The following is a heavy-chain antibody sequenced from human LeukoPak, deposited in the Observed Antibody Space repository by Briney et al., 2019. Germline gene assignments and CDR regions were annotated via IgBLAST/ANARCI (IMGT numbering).Heavy chain of an antibody. V-gene: IGHV4-39*01. CDR3: ARHEVSVGAFDI. CDR1: GGSIISSAYY. D-gene: IGHD1-26*01. CDR2: IYYSGST. J-gene: IGHJ3*02. Sequence: PSETLSLTCTVSGGSIISSAYYWSWIRQPPGKGLEWIGYIYYSGSTYYNPSLKSRVTISVDTSKNQFSLKLSSVTAADTAVYYCARHEVSVGAFDIWGQGTMVTVSS.